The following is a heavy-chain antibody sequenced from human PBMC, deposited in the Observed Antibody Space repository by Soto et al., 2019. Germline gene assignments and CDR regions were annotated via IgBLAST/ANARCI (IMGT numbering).Heavy chain of an antibody. CDR1: GGSFSGYY. CDR3: ARSRSAGHRRVGFDP. J-gene: IGHJ5*02. V-gene: IGHV4-34*01. D-gene: IGHD2-15*01. Sequence: PSETLSLTCAVYGGSFSGYYWSWIRQPPGKGLEWIGEINHSGSTNYNPSLKSRVTISVDTSKNQFSLKLSSVTAADTAVYYCARSRSAGHRRVGFDPWGQGTLVTVSS. CDR2: INHSGST.